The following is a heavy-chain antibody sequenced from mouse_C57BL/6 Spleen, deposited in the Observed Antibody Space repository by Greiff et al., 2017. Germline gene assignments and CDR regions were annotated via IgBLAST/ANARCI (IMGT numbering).Heavy chain of an antibody. J-gene: IGHJ2*01. D-gene: IGHD2-4*01. CDR2: IDPEDGET. CDR3: THTIYYDYDYFDY. V-gene: IGHV14-2*01. CDR1: GFNIKDYY. Sequence: VQLQQSGAELVKPGASVKLSCTASGFNIKDYYMHWVKQRTEQGLEWIGRIDPEDGETKYAPKFQSKATITADTSSNTAYLQLSSLTSEDTAVYYSTHTIYYDYDYFDYWGQGTTLTVSS.